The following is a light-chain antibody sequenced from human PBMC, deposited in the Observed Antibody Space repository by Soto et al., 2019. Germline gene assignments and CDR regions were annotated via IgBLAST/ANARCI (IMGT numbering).Light chain of an antibody. V-gene: IGLV2-14*01. CDR2: DVN. CDR3: YSYTSSNTLV. CDR1: GSDVGGHNY. J-gene: IGLJ2*01. Sequence: QSALTQPASVSGSPGQSITISCIGSGSDVGGHNYVSWYQQHPGKAPKLIIYDVNNRASGVSRRFYGSKSGNTASLTISGLQADDEAEYHCYSYTSSNTLVFGGGTKLTVL.